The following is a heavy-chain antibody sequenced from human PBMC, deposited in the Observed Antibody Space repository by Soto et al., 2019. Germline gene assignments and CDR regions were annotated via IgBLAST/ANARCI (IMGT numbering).Heavy chain of an antibody. J-gene: IGHJ6*02. V-gene: IGHV3-23*01. Sequence: EVQLLESGGGLVQPGGSLRLSCAASGFTFSSYAMSWVRQAPGKGLEWVSAISGSGGSTYYADSVKGRFTISRDNSKNPLYLQMNSLRAEDTAVYYCAKSQVDYYGSGSLPLKGYYYYGMDVWGQGTTVTVSS. CDR2: ISGSGGST. CDR3: AKSQVDYYGSGSLPLKGYYYYGMDV. D-gene: IGHD3-10*01. CDR1: GFTFSSYA.